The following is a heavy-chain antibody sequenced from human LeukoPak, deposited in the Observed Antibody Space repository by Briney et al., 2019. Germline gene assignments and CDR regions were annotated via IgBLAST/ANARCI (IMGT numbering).Heavy chain of an antibody. Sequence: PSETLSLTCTVSGGSISSSSYYWGWIRQPPGKGLEWIGSIYYSGSTYYNPSLKSRVTISVDTSKNQFSLKLSSVTAADTAVYYCARGIVTGTIFGVVLPRVDAFDIWGQGTMVTVSS. J-gene: IGHJ3*02. CDR1: GGSISSSSYY. V-gene: IGHV4-39*01. CDR2: IYYSGST. CDR3: ARGIVTGTIFGVVLPRVDAFDI. D-gene: IGHD3-3*01.